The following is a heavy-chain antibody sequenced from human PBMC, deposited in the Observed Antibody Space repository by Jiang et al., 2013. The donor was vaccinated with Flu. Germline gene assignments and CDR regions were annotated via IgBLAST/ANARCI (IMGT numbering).Heavy chain of an antibody. CDR3: ARRYPPLYGSGHEGFDP. CDR2: TYYRSKWYN. CDR1: GDSVSSNSAA. Sequence: QTLSLTCAISGDSVSSNSAAWNWIRQSPSRGLEWLGRTYYRSKWYNDYAVSVKSRITINPDTSKNQFSLQLNSVTPEDTAVYYCARRYPPLYGSGHEGFDPVGPGNPGHRLL. V-gene: IGHV6-1*01. D-gene: IGHD3-10*01. J-gene: IGHJ5*02.